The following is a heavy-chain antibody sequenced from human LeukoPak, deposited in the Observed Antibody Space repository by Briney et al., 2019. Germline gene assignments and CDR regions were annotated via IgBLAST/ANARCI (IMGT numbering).Heavy chain of an antibody. CDR3: ARSVAAAPYYLDY. CDR2: IYTSGCT. CDR1: GGSISSDC. J-gene: IGHJ4*02. D-gene: IGHD6-13*01. V-gene: IGHV4-4*07. Sequence: SETLSLTCTVSGGSISSDCWTWIRQPAGKGLEWIGRIYTSGCTNYNPSLKSRVTMSVDTSKNQFSLKLNSVTAADTAVYYCARSVAAAPYYLDYWGQGTLVTVSS.